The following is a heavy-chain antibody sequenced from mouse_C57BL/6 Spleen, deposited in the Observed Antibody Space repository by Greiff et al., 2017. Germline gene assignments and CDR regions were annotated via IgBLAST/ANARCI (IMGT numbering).Heavy chain of an antibody. CDR3: VRGASYAMDY. Sequence: EVQLVESGGGLVQPKGSLKLSCAASGFSFNTYAMNWVRQAPGKGLEWVARIRSKSNNYATYYADSVKDRFTISRDDSESMLYLLMNNLKTEDTAMYYCVRGASYAMDYWGQGTSVTVSS. CDR1: GFSFNTYA. V-gene: IGHV10-1*01. CDR2: IRSKSNNYAT. J-gene: IGHJ4*01. D-gene: IGHD3-1*01.